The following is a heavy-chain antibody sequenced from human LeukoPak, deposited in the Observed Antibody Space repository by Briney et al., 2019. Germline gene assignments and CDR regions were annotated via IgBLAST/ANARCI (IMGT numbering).Heavy chain of an antibody. J-gene: IGHJ6*02. V-gene: IGHV1-2*02. CDR1: GYTFTGYY. CDR2: INPNSGGT. D-gene: IGHD6-6*01. Sequence: ASVKVSCKASGYTFTGYYMHWVRQAPGQGLEWMGWINPNSGGTNYAQKFQGRVTMTRDTSISTAYMELSRLRSDDTAVYYCAREASFIAAEPYCYYGMDVWGQGTTVTVSS. CDR3: AREASFIAAEPYCYYGMDV.